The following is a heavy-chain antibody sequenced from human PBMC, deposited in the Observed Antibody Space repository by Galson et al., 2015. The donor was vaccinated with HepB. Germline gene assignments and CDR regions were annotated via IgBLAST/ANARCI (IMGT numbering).Heavy chain of an antibody. J-gene: IGHJ4*02. Sequence: SLRLSCATSGFTFSSYWMSWVRQAPGKGLEWVANIKQDGSEKYYVDSVKGRFTISRDNAKNSLYLQMNSLRAEDTAVYYCARDMDDYDFWSGYRRYYFDYWGQGTLVTVSS. CDR3: ARDMDDYDFWSGYRRYYFDY. CDR2: IKQDGSEK. V-gene: IGHV3-7*03. CDR1: GFTFSSYW. D-gene: IGHD3-3*01.